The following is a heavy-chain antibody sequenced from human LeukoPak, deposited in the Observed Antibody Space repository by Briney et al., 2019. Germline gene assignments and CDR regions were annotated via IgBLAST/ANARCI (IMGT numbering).Heavy chain of an antibody. V-gene: IGHV3-21*01. J-gene: IGHJ3*02. CDR2: ISSSSSYI. Sequence: GGSLRLSCAASGFHFSTHGMNWVRQAPGKGLECVSSISSSSSYIYYADSVKGRLTISRDNAKNSLYLQMNSLRAEDTAVYYCARDSGNYLDAFDIWGQGTMVTVSS. CDR3: ARDSGNYLDAFDI. CDR1: GFHFSTHG. D-gene: IGHD1-7*01.